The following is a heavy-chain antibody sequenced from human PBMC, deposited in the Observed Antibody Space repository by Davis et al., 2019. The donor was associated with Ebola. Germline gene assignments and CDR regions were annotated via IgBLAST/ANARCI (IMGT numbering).Heavy chain of an antibody. J-gene: IGHJ4*02. CDR1: GFSFSSYW. CDR3: ARDLRLFAARDY. D-gene: IGHD3-22*01. CDR2: ISYDGTNK. Sequence: GESLKISCAASGFSFSSYWMSWVRQAPGKGLEWVAVISYDGTNKYHADSVKGRFTISRDNSRNTLYLQMNSLRVEDTAVYYCARDLRLFAARDYWGQGTLVIVSS. V-gene: IGHV3-30-3*01.